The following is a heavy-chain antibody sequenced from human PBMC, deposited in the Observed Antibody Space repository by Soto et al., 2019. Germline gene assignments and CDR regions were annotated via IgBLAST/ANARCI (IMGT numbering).Heavy chain of an antibody. CDR1: GFTFSNAW. D-gene: IGHD6-19*01. J-gene: IGHJ3*02. Sequence: EVQLVESGGGLVKPGGSLRLSCAASGFTFSNAWMSWVRQAPGKGLEWVGRIKSKTDGGTTDYAAPVKGRFTISRDDSKNTLYLQMNSLKTEDTAVYYCTTLRSSGWYGGADAFDIWGQETMVTVSS. CDR3: TTLRSSGWYGGADAFDI. CDR2: IKSKTDGGTT. V-gene: IGHV3-15*01.